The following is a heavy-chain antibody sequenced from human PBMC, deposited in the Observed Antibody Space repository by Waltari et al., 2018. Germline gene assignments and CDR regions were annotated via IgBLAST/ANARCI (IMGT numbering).Heavy chain of an antibody. D-gene: IGHD5-12*01. V-gene: IGHV3-48*03. Sequence: EVQLVESGGGLVQPGGSLRLSCAASGFTFRSYEMNWVRQVPGKGLEWVSWITSSGTTIYYADSVKCRFTISRDNAKNSLYLEMNSLRAEDTAVYYCARGGGHEWGPSYWGQGTLVNVSP. CDR2: ITSSGTTI. CDR1: GFTFRSYE. CDR3: ARGGGHEWGPSY. J-gene: IGHJ4*02.